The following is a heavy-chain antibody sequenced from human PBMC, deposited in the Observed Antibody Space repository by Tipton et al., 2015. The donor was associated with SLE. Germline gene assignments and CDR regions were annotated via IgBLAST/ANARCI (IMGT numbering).Heavy chain of an antibody. CDR1: GFTFSDYY. CDR2: ISSSGSTI. V-gene: IGHV3-11*01. J-gene: IGHJ3*02. D-gene: IGHD2-8*01. CDR3: ARLIHAVDAFDI. Sequence: SLRLSCAASGFTFSDYYMSWIRQAPGKGLEWVSYISSSGSTIYYADSVKGRFTISRDNAKNSLYLQMNSLRAEDTAVYYCARLIHAVDAFDIWGQGTMVTVSS.